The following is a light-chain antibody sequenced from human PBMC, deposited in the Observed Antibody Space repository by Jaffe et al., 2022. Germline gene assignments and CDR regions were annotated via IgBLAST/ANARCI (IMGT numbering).Light chain of an antibody. V-gene: IGKV3-11*01. CDR3: QHRGS. J-gene: IGKJ3*01. CDR2: DAS. Sequence: LVLTQSPATLSLSPGERATVSCRASQMVDTMLTWYQHKPGQAPRLLIYDASTRATGIPARFSGSGSGTDFTLTISSLEPEDFAFYYCQHRGSFGPGTKVDF. CDR1: QMVDTM.